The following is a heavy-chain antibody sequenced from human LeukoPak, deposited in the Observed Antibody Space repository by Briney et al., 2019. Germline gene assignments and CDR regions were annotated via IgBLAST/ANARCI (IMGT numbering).Heavy chain of an antibody. J-gene: IGHJ4*02. V-gene: IGHV3-7*05. Sequence: GGSLRLSCAASGFTFSRYWMSWVRQAPGKGLEWVANIKEDGSRNHYVDSVKGRFTISRDNAKNSLYLQMSSLRVEDTAVYYCAKQLSGWYDADPYWGQGTLVTVSS. CDR1: GFTFSRYW. D-gene: IGHD6-19*01. CDR2: IKEDGSRN. CDR3: AKQLSGWYDADPY.